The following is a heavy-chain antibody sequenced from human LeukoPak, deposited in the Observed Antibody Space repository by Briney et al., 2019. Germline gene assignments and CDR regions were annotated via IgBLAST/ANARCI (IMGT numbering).Heavy chain of an antibody. Sequence: GGSLRLSCAGFGFTFIDYSMTWVRQAPGKGLEWVSSISTSSTFIFYAESVKGRLTISRDNAQSSVYLQMNSLRAEDTAVYYCAREGSGWFDPWGQGTLVTVSS. CDR1: GFTFIDYS. CDR2: ISTSSTFI. D-gene: IGHD3-10*01. CDR3: AREGSGWFDP. J-gene: IGHJ5*02. V-gene: IGHV3-21*01.